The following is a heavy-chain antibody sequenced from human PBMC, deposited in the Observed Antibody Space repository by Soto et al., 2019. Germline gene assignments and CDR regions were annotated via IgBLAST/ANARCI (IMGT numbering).Heavy chain of an antibody. CDR3: AIDAGYYYPYGMDV. CDR2: IIPIFGTA. CDR1: GGTFSSYA. J-gene: IGHJ6*02. V-gene: IGHV1-69*13. Sequence: SVKVSCKASGGTFSSYAISWVRQAPGQGLEWMGGIIPIFGTANYAQKFQGRVTITADESTSTAYMELSSLRSEDTAVYYCAIDAGYYYPYGMDVWGQGPTVTGSS.